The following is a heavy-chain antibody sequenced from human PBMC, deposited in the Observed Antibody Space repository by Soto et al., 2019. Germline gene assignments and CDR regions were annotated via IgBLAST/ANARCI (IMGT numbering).Heavy chain of an antibody. CDR2: ISSSSSYI. V-gene: IGHV3-21*01. J-gene: IGHJ6*02. CDR3: ARVASSSWYGGYYGMDV. D-gene: IGHD6-13*01. CDR1: GFTFSSYS. Sequence: GGSLRLSCAASGFTFSSYSMNWVRQAPGKGLEWVSSISSSSSYIYYADSVKGRFTISRDNAKNSLYLQMNSLRAEDTAVYYCARVASSSWYGGYYGMDVWGQGTTVTVSS.